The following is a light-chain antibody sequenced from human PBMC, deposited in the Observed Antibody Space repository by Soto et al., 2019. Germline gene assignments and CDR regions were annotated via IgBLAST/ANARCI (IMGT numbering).Light chain of an antibody. Sequence: DIQMTQSPSTLSASVGDRVTITCRASQSISSWLAWYQQKPGKAPKLLIYDASSLESGVPSRFSGSGSGTEFTLTISSLQPDDFAVYYCQQYGDSPKYTFGQGTKLEIK. J-gene: IGKJ2*01. CDR1: QSISSW. V-gene: IGKV1-5*01. CDR3: QQYGDSPKYT. CDR2: DAS.